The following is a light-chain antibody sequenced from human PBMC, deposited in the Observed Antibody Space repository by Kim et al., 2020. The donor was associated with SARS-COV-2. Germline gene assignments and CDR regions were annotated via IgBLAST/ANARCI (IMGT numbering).Light chain of an antibody. V-gene: IGLV1-44*01. CDR1: CSNIGRNT. J-gene: IGLJ2*01. Sequence: GQRVTISCSGRCSNIGRNTVNWLQQLPGTAPKLLISSNDQRPSGVPDRFSGSKSGTSASLAISGLQSEDEADYYCAAWDDSLIGVVFGGGTQLTVL. CDR3: AAWDDSLIGVV. CDR2: SND.